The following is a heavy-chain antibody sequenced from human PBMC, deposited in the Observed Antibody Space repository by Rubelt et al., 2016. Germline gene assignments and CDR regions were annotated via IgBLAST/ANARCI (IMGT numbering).Heavy chain of an antibody. J-gene: IGHJ4*02. V-gene: IGHV3-11*05. CDR1: GFTFRDCY. CDR3: ANRPGDPYYFDY. CDR2: ISSSSSYT. D-gene: IGHD3-10*01. Sequence: VQLVESGGGLVQPGGSLRLSCAASGFTFRDCYMSWIRQAPGKGLEWVSYISSSSSYTNYADSVKGRFTISRDNAKNSLYLQMNSLRAEDTAVYYCANRPGDPYYFDYWGPGTVVTVSS.